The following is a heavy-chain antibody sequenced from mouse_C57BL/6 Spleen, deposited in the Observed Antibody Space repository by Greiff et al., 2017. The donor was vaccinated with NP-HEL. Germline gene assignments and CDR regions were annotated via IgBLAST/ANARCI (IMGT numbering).Heavy chain of an antibody. J-gene: IGHJ3*01. CDR1: GYTFTDYY. D-gene: IGHD1-1*01. CDR3: ARRRISITTVVDGFAY. Sequence: EVQLQESGPELVKPGASVKISCKASGYTFTDYYMNWVQQSHGKSLEWIGDINPNNGGTSYNQKFKGKATLTVDKSSSTAYMELRSLTSEDSAVYYCARRRISITTVVDGFAYWGQGTLVTVSA. V-gene: IGHV1-26*01. CDR2: INPNNGGT.